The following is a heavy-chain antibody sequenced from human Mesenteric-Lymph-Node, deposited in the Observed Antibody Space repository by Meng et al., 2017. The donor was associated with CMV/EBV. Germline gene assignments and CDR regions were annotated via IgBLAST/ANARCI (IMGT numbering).Heavy chain of an antibody. J-gene: IGHJ4*02. CDR2: IYHSGST. Sequence: SETLSLTCTVSGYSITSGYYWGWIRQPPGKGLEWIGNIYHSGSTNYNPSLKSRVTISVDTSKNQFSLKLSSVTAADTAVYYCARIAERWLQFRYYFDYWGQGTLVTVSS. CDR1: GYSITSGYY. V-gene: IGHV4-38-2*02. CDR3: ARIAERWLQFRYYFDY. D-gene: IGHD5-24*01.